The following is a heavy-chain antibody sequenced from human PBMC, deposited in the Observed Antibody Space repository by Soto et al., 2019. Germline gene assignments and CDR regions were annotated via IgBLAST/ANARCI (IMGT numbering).Heavy chain of an antibody. D-gene: IGHD3-16*01. Sequence: KVSCKTSGYIFTSYGIGWARQAPGQGLEWMGWINTYNGNTNYAQNLQGRVTLTTDTSTSTAYMELRSLRSNDTAIYYCAMVDVYVTPSPQDVWGQGTTVTAP. J-gene: IGHJ6*02. CDR2: INTYNGNT. V-gene: IGHV1-18*01. CDR1: GYIFTSYG. CDR3: AMVDVYVTPSPQDV.